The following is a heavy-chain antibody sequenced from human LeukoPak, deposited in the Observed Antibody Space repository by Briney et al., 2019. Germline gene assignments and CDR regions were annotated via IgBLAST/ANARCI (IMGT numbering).Heavy chain of an antibody. V-gene: IGHV4-31*03. CDR1: GGSISSGPYF. CDR3: ARDRVSSSWGY. D-gene: IGHD6-13*01. Sequence: SQTLSLTCSVSGGSISSGPYFWSWIRQSPGQGLEWIGYIYYSGSTYYNPSLKSRVTISVDTSKNQFSLKLSSVTAADTAVYYCARDRVSSSWGYWGQGTLVTVSS. J-gene: IGHJ4*02. CDR2: IYYSGST.